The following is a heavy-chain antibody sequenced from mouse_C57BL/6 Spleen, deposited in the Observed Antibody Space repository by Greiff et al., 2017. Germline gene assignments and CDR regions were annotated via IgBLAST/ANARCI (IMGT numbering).Heavy chain of an antibody. CDR1: GYTFTSYW. J-gene: IGHJ3*01. D-gene: IGHD2-4*01. V-gene: IGHV1-55*01. CDR3: ARIAGDYDPGFAY. Sequence: QVHVKQPGAELVKPGASVKMSCKASGYTFTSYWITWVKQRPGQGLEWIGDIYPGSGSTNYNEKFKSKATLTVDTSSSTAYMQLSSLTSEDSAVYYCARIAGDYDPGFAYWGQGTLVTVSA. CDR2: IYPGSGST.